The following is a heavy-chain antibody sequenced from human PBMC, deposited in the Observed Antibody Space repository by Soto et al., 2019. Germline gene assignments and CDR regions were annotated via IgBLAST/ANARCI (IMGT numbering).Heavy chain of an antibody. J-gene: IGHJ4*02. CDR3: ARAASSGTYLRVSYFDY. Sequence: SETLSLTCTVSGGSISSYNWIWIRQSPGKGLECIGYIHYSGSTNYNPSLKSRVTISVDRSKNQFSLKVSSVTAADTALYFCARAASSGTYLRVSYFDYWGQGTPVTVSS. CDR1: GGSISSYN. V-gene: IGHV4-59*01. CDR2: IHYSGST. D-gene: IGHD1-26*01.